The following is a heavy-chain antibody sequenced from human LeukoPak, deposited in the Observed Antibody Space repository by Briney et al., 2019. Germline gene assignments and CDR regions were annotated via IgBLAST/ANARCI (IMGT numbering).Heavy chain of an antibody. J-gene: IGHJ5*02. CDR3: ARARTYYYGSGSYPGLVRFDP. CDR2: MNPNSGNT. V-gene: IGHV1-8*01. D-gene: IGHD3-10*01. Sequence: ASVKVSCKASGYTFTSYDINWVRQATGQGLEWMGWMNPNSGNTGYAQKFQGRVTMTRNTSRSTAYMELSRLRSEDTAGYYCARARTYYYGSGSYPGLVRFDPWGQGTLVTVSS. CDR1: GYTFTSYD.